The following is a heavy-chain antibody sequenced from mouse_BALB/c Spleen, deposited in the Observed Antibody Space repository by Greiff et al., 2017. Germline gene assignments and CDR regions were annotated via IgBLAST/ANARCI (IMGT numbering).Heavy chain of an antibody. Sequence: VQLQQSGAELVRPGVSVKISCKGSGYTFTDYAMHWVKQSHAKSLEWIGVISTYYGDASYNQKFKGKATMTVDKSSSTAYMELARLTSEDSAIYYCASWDRFAYWGQGTLVTVSA. V-gene: IGHV1S137*01. D-gene: IGHD4-1*01. CDR2: ISTYYGDA. CDR3: ASWDRFAY. J-gene: IGHJ3*01. CDR1: GYTFTDYA.